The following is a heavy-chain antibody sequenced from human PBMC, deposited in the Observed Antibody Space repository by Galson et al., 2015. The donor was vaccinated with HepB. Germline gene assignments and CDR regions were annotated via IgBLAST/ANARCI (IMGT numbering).Heavy chain of an antibody. D-gene: IGHD2-21*02. CDR3: TTDPPVVVTASAASS. CDR2: IKSKTDGGTT. CDR1: GFTFSNAW. V-gene: IGHV3-15*01. J-gene: IGHJ5*02. Sequence: SLRLSCAASGFTFSNAWMSWVRQAPGKGLEWVGRIKSKTDGGTTDYAAPVKGRFTISRDDSKNTLYLQMNSLKTEDTAVYYCTTDPPVVVTASAASSWGQGTLVTVSS.